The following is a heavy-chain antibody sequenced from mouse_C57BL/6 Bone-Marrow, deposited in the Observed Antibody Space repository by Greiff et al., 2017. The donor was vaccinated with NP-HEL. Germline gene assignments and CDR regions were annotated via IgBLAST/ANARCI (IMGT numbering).Heavy chain of an antibody. CDR1: GFNIKDDY. Sequence: VQLQQSGAELVRPGASVKLSCTASGFNIKDDYMHWVKQRPEQGLEWIGWIDPENGDTEYASKFQGKATITADTSSNTAYLQLSSLTSEDTAVYYCTSLQTVEVWGTGTTVTVAS. D-gene: IGHD1-1*01. J-gene: IGHJ1*03. V-gene: IGHV14-4*01. CDR2: IDPENGDT. CDR3: TSLQTVEV.